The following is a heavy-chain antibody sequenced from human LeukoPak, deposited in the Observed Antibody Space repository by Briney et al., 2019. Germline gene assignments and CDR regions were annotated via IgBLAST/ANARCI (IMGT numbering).Heavy chain of an antibody. D-gene: IGHD6-19*01. V-gene: IGHV3-21*01. CDR2: ISTSSSYI. CDR3: ARDPYRSGPVL. CDR1: GGSISSSS. J-gene: IGHJ4*02. Sequence: ETLSLTCTVSGGSISSSSYYWGWIRQPPGKGLEWVSSISTSSSYIYYADSVKGRFTISRDNAKNSLYLQMDSLRAEDTAVYYCARDPYRSGPVLWGEGTLVTVSS.